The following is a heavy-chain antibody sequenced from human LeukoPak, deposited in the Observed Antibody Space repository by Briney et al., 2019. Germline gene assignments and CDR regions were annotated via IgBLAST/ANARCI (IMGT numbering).Heavy chain of an antibody. Sequence: PSETLSLTCTVSGGSISSGGYYWSWIRQHPGKGLEWIGYIYYSGSTYYNPSLKSRVTISVDTSKNQFSLKLSSVTAADTAVYYCANYGPFGPFDYWGQGTLVTVSS. V-gene: IGHV4-31*03. J-gene: IGHJ4*02. CDR3: ANYGPFGPFDY. CDR1: GGSISSGGYY. CDR2: IYYSGST. D-gene: IGHD3-16*01.